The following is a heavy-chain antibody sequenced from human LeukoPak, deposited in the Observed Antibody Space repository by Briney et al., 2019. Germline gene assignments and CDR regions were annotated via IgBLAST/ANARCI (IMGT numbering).Heavy chain of an antibody. J-gene: IGHJ4*02. Sequence: PGGSLRLSCAASGFTFSSFGMSWVRQAPGKGLEWVSVISGADGNTYYADSVKGRFTISRDNSKNTLYLQMNSLRAEDTAVYYCARGGDISSGWYVDYWGQGTLVTVSS. CDR2: ISGADGNT. CDR1: GFTFSSFG. V-gene: IGHV3-23*01. CDR3: ARGGDISSGWYVDY. D-gene: IGHD6-19*01.